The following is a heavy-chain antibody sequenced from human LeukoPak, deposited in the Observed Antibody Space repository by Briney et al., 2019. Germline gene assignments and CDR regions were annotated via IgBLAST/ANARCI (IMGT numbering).Heavy chain of an antibody. D-gene: IGHD2-15*01. V-gene: IGHV4-34*01. Sequence: PSETLSLTCAVYGGSFSDYYWSWIRQPPGKGLEWIGEINHSGSTNYNPSLKSRVTMSVDTSKHQFSLKLSPVTAADTAVYYCARLPYCSGGSCYFDYWGQGTLVTVSS. J-gene: IGHJ4*02. CDR1: GGSFSDYY. CDR2: INHSGST. CDR3: ARLPYCSGGSCYFDY.